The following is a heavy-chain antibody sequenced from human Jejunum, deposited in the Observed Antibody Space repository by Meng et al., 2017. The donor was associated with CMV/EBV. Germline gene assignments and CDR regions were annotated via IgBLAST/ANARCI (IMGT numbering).Heavy chain of an antibody. V-gene: IGHV4-34*01. CDR1: VGASSGYY. CDR3: AIGNYDSSGYYLDY. D-gene: IGHD3-22*01. Sequence: HLQHWCPRLVDPLQTLPPTGAVYVGASSGYYWSWIPQHPVKGREWIGEINHSRGTKYNPSLKSRVTISADTSKNQFSLKLTSVSDADTAVYYCAIGNYDSSGYYLDYWGQGTLVTVSS. J-gene: IGHJ4*02. CDR2: INHSRGT.